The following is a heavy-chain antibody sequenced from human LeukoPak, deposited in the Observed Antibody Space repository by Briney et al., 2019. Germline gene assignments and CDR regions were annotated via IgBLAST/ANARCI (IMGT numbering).Heavy chain of an antibody. J-gene: IGHJ5*02. CDR3: ARDLEGWFDP. V-gene: IGHV1-46*01. CDR1: GYTFTSYY. CDR2: INPSGGST. Sequence: GASVSLSCTASGYTFTSYYMHRMRHAPGQGLEWMGIINPSGGSTSYAQKFQGRVTMARDMSTSTVYMELSSLRSEDTAVYYCARDLEGWFDPWGQGTLVTVSS.